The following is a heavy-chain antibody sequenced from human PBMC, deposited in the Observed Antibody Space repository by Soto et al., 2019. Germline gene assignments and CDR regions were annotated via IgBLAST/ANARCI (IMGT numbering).Heavy chain of an antibody. CDR1: GFTFSTYW. Sequence: EVRLVESGGGLVQPGGSLRLSCAASGFTFSTYWMTWVRRPPGKGLEWVANLDQDGSERYYVDSVRGQFTISRDNAKNSLYLQMNSLRAEDTAVYYCVCGGNFFVYWGQGTLVTVSP. V-gene: IGHV3-7*01. J-gene: IGHJ4*02. CDR2: LDQDGSER. CDR3: VCGGNFFVY. D-gene: IGHD3-16*01.